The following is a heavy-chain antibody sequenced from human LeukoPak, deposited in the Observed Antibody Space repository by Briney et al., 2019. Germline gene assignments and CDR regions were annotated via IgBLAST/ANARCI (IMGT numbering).Heavy chain of an antibody. D-gene: IGHD3-22*01. J-gene: IGHJ4*02. CDR3: YYYDSSGFYPQTKIDY. Sequence: GGSLRLSCAASGFTFSSYAMHWVRQAPGKGLEWVSGISTSGGSTSYADSVKGRFTISRDNPRNTLYMQMNSLRVEDTAVYYCYYYDSSGFYPQTKIDYWGQGTLVTVSS. V-gene: IGHV3-23*01. CDR2: ISTSGGST. CDR1: GFTFSSYA.